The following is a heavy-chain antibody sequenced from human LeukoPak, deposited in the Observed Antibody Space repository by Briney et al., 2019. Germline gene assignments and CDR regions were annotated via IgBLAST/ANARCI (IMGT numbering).Heavy chain of an antibody. CDR1: GYSISSGYY. D-gene: IGHD2-2*01. J-gene: IGHJ4*02. Sequence: SETLSLTRTVSGYSISSGYYWGWIRQPPGKGLEWIGSIYHSGSTYYNPSLKSRVTISVDTSKNQFSLKLSSVTAADTAVYYCARGRYCSSTSCSTPGIAAAGWGQGTLVTVSS. CDR3: ARGRYCSSTSCSTPGIAAAG. V-gene: IGHV4-38-2*02. CDR2: IYHSGST.